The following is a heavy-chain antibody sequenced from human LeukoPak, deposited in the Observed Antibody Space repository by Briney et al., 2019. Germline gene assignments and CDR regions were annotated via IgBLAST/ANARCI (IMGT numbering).Heavy chain of an antibody. CDR2: IYSGGST. J-gene: IGHJ6*02. CDR3: ARSASGYDYSNYGMDV. D-gene: IGHD5-12*01. CDR1: GFTVSSNY. V-gene: IGHV3-53*04. Sequence: GGSLRLSCAASGFTVSSNYMSWVRQAPGKGLEWVSVIYSGGSTYYAESVKGRFTISSHNSKNTLYLQMTSLRAEDTAVYYCARSASGYDYSNYGMDVWGQGTTVTVSS.